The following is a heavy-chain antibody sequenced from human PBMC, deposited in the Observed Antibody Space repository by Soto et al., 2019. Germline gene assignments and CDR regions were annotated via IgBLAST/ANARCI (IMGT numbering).Heavy chain of an antibody. V-gene: IGHV4-39*01. J-gene: IGHJ4*02. Sequence: QLQLQESGPGLVKPSETLSLTCTVSGGSISSSSYYWGWIRQPPGKGLEWIGSIYYSGSTYYNPYRESRVTISVDTSKNQFSLKLSSVTAADTAVYYCATLWFGEGNYWGQGTLVTVSS. D-gene: IGHD3-10*01. CDR1: GGSISSSSYY. CDR2: IYYSGST. CDR3: ATLWFGEGNY.